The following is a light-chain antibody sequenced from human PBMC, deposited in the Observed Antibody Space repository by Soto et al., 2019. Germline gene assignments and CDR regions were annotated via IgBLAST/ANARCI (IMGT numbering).Light chain of an antibody. CDR1: SSDVGGYKF. CDR3: SSYTSSSPLV. Sequence: LTQPASGSGSPGQSITISCTGTSSDVGGYKFVSWYQQHPGKAPKLMIYEGSNRLSGVHSRFSGSKSGNTASLTISGLKAKDEAYYYCSSYTSSSPLVFGTGTKVTVL. J-gene: IGLJ1*01. CDR2: EGS. V-gene: IGLV2-14*01.